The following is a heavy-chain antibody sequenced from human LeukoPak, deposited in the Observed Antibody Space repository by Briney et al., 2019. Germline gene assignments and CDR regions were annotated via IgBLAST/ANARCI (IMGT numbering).Heavy chain of an antibody. CDR3: AKRGTRCHGLACGYDSDFDY. V-gene: IGHV3-23*01. CDR2: ISGSGGST. J-gene: IGHJ4*02. D-gene: IGHD5-12*01. CDR1: GFTFSSYA. Sequence: PGGSLRLSCAASGFTFSSYAMSWVRQAPGKGLEWVSGISGSGGSTYYADSVKGRFTISRDNSKNTLNLQMKSLRAEDTAVYYCAKRGTRCHGLACGYDSDFDYWGQGILVTVSS.